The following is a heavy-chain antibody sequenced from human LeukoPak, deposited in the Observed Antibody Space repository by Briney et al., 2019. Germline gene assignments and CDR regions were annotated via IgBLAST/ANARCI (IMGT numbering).Heavy chain of an antibody. J-gene: IGHJ4*02. V-gene: IGHV3-23*01. Sequence: PGGSLRLSCAASGFTFSDYAMSWVRQAPGKGLEWLSVISGGSGGSTYYADSVKGRFTISRDNSKKTLHLQMNSLRAEDTAIYYCAKASSAGDSSSWNNWGQGILVTVSS. CDR3: AKASSAGDSSSWNN. CDR2: ISGGSGGST. D-gene: IGHD6-13*01. CDR1: GFTFSDYA.